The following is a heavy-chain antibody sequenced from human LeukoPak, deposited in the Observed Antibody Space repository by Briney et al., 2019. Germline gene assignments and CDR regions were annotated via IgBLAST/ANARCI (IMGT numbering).Heavy chain of an antibody. CDR2: IIPILGIA. CDR3: ARGLDSRLPDY. V-gene: IGHV1-69*02. D-gene: IGHD6-13*01. J-gene: IGHJ4*02. CDR1: GGTFRTYS. Sequence: SVKVSCKASGGTFRTYSVTWVRQAPGQGLEWMGRIIPILGIANYAQKFQGRVTITADKSTSTAYMELSSLRSEDTAVYYCARGLDSRLPDYWGQGTLVTVSS.